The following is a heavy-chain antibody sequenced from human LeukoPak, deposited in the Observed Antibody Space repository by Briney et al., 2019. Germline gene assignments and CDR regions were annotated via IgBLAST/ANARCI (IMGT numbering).Heavy chain of an antibody. Sequence: PSETLSLTCAVYGGSLSGYYWSWIRQPPGKGLEWIGEINHSGSTNYNPSLKSRVTISVDTSKNQFSLKLSSVTAADTAVYYCARGGRFGELLDFDYWGQGTLATVSS. V-gene: IGHV4-34*01. CDR1: GGSLSGYY. CDR2: INHSGST. J-gene: IGHJ4*02. D-gene: IGHD3-10*01. CDR3: ARGGRFGELLDFDY.